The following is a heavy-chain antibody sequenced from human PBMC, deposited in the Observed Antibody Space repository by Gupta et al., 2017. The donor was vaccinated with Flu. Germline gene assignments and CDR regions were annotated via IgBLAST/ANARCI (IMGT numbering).Heavy chain of an antibody. CDR2: ISSSSDI. CDR3: ARAWESRRGIDD. J-gene: IGHJ4*02. Sequence: FSITYSLMAGGRQAPRKVLEGVSTISSSSDIYYADSVKGRCAISRDNAKNSLYLQMDNLKAEDTARYYCARAWESRRGIDDWGQGALVTVSS. CDR1: FSITYSL. D-gene: IGHD1-26*01. V-gene: IGHV3-21*01.